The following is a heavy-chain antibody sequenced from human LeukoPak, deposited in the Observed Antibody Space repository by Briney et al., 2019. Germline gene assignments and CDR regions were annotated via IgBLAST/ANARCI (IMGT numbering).Heavy chain of an antibody. D-gene: IGHD2-15*01. V-gene: IGHV3-21*06. CDR1: GGSISSYY. J-gene: IGHJ4*02. CDR3: ARGTYCSGGSCQSRGYDF. Sequence: PSETLSLTCTVSGGSISSYYWSWVRQAPGKGLEWVSSISGSSSYIFYADSMKGRFTVSRDNAKNSVFLQMNSLRAEDTAVYYCARGTYCSGGSCQSRGYDFWGQGTLVTVSS. CDR2: ISGSSSYI.